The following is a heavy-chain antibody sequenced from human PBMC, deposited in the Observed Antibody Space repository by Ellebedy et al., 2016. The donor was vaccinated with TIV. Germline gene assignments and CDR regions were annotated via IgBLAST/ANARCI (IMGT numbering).Heavy chain of an antibody. CDR1: GYTFTDYY. CDR2: INPNSGGT. D-gene: IGHD6-6*01. J-gene: IGHJ6*02. V-gene: IGHV1-2*02. Sequence: AASVEVSCKTSGYTFTDYYIHWVRQAPGQGLEWMAWINPNSGGTNYAQKFQGRVTVTRDTSTSTAFLELSSLRSEDTAVYYCAREDLLSSSSSDHYGMDVWGQGTTVTVSS. CDR3: AREDLLSSSSSDHYGMDV.